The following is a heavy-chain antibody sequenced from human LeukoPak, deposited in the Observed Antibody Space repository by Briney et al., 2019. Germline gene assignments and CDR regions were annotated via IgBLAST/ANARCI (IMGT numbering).Heavy chain of an antibody. V-gene: IGHV3-23*01. D-gene: IGHD6-13*01. CDR3: AKVVASGYSSSWYAFDY. CDR2: ISGSGGST. J-gene: IGHJ4*02. CDR1: GFTFSSYA. Sequence: PGGSLRLSCAASGFTFSSYAMSWVRQAPGKGLEWVSVISGSGGSTYYADSVKGRFTISRDNSKNTLYLQMNSLRAEDTAVYYCAKVVASGYSSSWYAFDYWGQGTLVTVSS.